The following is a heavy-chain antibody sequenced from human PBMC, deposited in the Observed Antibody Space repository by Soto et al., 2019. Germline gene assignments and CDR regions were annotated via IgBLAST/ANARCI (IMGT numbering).Heavy chain of an antibody. J-gene: IGHJ6*02. V-gene: IGHV4-4*02. Sequence: QVQLQESGPGLVKPSGTLSLTCAVSGGSISSSNWWSWVRQPPGKGLEWIGEIYHSGSTNYNPSLQXRXSXSXXKSKNQFSLTLSSVTAADTAVYYCARDLRDTILLWAYGMDVWGQGTTVTVSS. CDR2: IYHSGST. D-gene: IGHD3-3*01. CDR3: ARDLRDTILLWAYGMDV. CDR1: GGSISSSNW.